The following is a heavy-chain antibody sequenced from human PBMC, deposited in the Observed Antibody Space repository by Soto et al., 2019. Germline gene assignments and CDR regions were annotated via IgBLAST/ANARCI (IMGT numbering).Heavy chain of an antibody. Sequence: KASETLSLTCTVSGVSSTSFYWSWIRQSPGKGLEWIGYIFDNGDVKYNPSLMSRLTMSIDMSKNEFSLRLKSVTAADTAMYYCARGWGSKWYYFDSWGEGTLVTVSS. D-gene: IGHD3-16*01. J-gene: IGHJ4*02. CDR1: GVSSTSFY. CDR2: IFDNGDV. CDR3: ARGWGSKWYYFDS. V-gene: IGHV4-59*01.